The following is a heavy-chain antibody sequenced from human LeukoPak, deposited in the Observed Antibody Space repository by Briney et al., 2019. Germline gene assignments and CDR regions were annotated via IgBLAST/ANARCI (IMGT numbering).Heavy chain of an antibody. CDR3: ARESPTTAPDY. J-gene: IGHJ4*02. V-gene: IGHV4-30-2*01. CDR1: GGSISIGGYS. D-gene: IGHD4-17*01. Sequence: SETLSLTCAVSGGSISIGGYSWSWIQQPPGKALEWIGYIYHSGSTDYSPSLKSRVTISVDKSKNQFSLKLSSVTAADTAMYYCARESPTTAPDYWGQGTLVTVSS. CDR2: IYHSGST.